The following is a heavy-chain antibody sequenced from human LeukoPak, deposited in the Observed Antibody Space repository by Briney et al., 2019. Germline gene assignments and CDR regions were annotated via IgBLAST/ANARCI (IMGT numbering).Heavy chain of an antibody. J-gene: IGHJ4*02. Sequence: QPGGFLRLSCAASGFTFSTYPMNWVRQAPGKGLEWISHIRDSGTTDYADSAKGRFTISRDNAKNSLYLQLSSLRAEDTAVYYCARDHDFAFDNWGQGTLVTVSS. CDR3: ARDHDFAFDN. D-gene: IGHD2-21*02. CDR2: IRDSGTT. CDR1: GFTFSTYP. V-gene: IGHV3-48*01.